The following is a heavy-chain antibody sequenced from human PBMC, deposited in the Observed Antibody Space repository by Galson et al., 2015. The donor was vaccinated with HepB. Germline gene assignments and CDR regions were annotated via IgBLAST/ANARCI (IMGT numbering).Heavy chain of an antibody. V-gene: IGHV1-2*02. CDR1: GYTFTGYY. J-gene: IGHJ4*01. CDR2: INPNSGGT. Sequence: SVKVSCKASGYTFTGYYMHWVRQAPGQGLEWMGWINPNSGGTNYAQKFQGRVTMTRDTSISTAYMELSRLRSDDTAVYYCAVPVAGTPMEDYWGQGTLVTVSS. D-gene: IGHD6-19*01. CDR3: AVPVAGTPMEDY.